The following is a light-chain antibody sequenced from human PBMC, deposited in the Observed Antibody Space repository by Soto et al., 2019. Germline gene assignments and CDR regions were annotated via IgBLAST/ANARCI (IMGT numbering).Light chain of an antibody. V-gene: IGKV1-5*03. CDR3: QQYNIYSEA. CDR2: KAS. Sequence: DIQITQSPSSLFASVGDRVTITCQATQDINIYLNRYQQKPGKAPNLLIYKASRLETGVPSRFSGSGSGTEFTLTISVLQPDDFATYYCQQYNIYSEAYGQGTKVDIK. J-gene: IGKJ1*01. CDR1: QDINIY.